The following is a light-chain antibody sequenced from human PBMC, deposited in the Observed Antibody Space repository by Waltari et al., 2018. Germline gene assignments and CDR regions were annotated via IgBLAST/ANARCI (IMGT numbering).Light chain of an antibody. CDR2: AAS. J-gene: IGKJ3*01. Sequence: EIVLTQSPGALSLSPGERATLSCRASQSVSSNSIALYQQKPGQAPRLLLYAASMRATGIPDRFSGSGSGTDFTLTIRRLETEDFAVYYCQQYGNSNPLFGPGTKVDIK. V-gene: IGKV3-20*01. CDR1: QSVSSNS. CDR3: QQYGNSNPL.